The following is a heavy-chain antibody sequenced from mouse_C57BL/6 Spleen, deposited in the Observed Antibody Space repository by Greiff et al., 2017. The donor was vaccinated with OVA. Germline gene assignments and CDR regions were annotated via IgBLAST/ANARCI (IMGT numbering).Heavy chain of an antibody. Sequence: VQLQQSGPELVKPGASVKISCKASGYAFSSSWMNWVKQRPGKGLEWIGRIYPGDGDTNYNGKFKGKATLTADKSSSTAYMQLSSLTSEDSAVYDCARGGYGSSYGYFDVWGTGTTVTVSS. D-gene: IGHD1-1*01. CDR2: IYPGDGDT. CDR1: GYAFSSSW. V-gene: IGHV1-82*01. J-gene: IGHJ1*03. CDR3: ARGGYGSSYGYFDV.